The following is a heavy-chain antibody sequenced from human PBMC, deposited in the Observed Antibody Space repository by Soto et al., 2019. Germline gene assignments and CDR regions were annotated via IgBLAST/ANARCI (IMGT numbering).Heavy chain of an antibody. CDR2: IYYSGST. D-gene: IGHD3-22*01. Sequence: SEALSRTCRFSGGSLSSSSYYLGWLRPPPGKGLEWIGSIYYSGSTYYNPSLKSRVTISVDTSKNQFSLKLSSVTAADTAVYYCARLPAYDSSGHDYWGQGTLVTVS. CDR1: GGSLSSSSYY. V-gene: IGHV4-39*01. J-gene: IGHJ4*02. CDR3: ARLPAYDSSGHDY.